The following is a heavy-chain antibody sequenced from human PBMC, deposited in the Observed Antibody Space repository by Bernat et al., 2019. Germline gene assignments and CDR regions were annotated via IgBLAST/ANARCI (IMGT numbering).Heavy chain of an antibody. CDR2: ISSSSSYI. V-gene: IGHV3-21*01. D-gene: IGHD2-2*01. J-gene: IGHJ3*02. CDR1: GFTFSSYS. Sequence: EVQLVESGGGLVKPGGSLRLSCAASGFTFSSYSMNWVRQAPGKGLEWVSSISSSSSYIYYADSVKGRFTISRDNAKNSLYLQMNSLRAEETAVYYCARELRPVVVPAALYSDAFDIWGQGTMVTVSS. CDR3: ARELRPVVVPAALYSDAFDI.